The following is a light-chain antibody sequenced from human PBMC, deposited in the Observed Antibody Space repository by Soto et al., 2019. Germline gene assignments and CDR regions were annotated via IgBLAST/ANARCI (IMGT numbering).Light chain of an antibody. J-gene: IGKJ3*01. CDR2: DAS. CDR1: QAISNF. CDR3: QQYDNLPPFS. Sequence: DIQMTQSPSSLSASVGDRVTITCQASQAISNFLNWYQQKPGKAPKLLIYDASNLETGVPSRFSGSGSVTDFTFTISSLQPEDIATYYCQQYDNLPPFSFGPGTKVDIK. V-gene: IGKV1-33*01.